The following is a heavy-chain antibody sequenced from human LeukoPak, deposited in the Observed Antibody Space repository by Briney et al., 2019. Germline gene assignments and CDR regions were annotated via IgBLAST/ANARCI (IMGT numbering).Heavy chain of an antibody. V-gene: IGHV1-46*01. Sequence: ASVKVSCKASGYTFTNYYIHWVRQAPGQGFEWMGIINPSGGSTSYAQKFQGRVTMTRDMSTSTVYMELSSLRSEDTAVYYCARERWPNDGFDIWGQGTMVTVSS. CDR1: GYTFTNYY. CDR3: ARERWPNDGFDI. J-gene: IGHJ3*02. CDR2: INPSGGST. D-gene: IGHD5-24*01.